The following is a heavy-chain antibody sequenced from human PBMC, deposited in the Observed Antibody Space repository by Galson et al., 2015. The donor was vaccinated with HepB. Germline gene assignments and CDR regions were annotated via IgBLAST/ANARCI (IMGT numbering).Heavy chain of an antibody. CDR1: GFTFSSES. Sequence: SLRLSCAASGFTFSSESMNWVRQAPGKGLEWVSYISATSETIYYADSVKGRFTISRDNAKKSLFLQMNSLRDEDTAVYYYARRYSGYDVGVFDYWGQGTLVTVSS. CDR3: ARRYSGYDVGVFDY. V-gene: IGHV3-48*02. J-gene: IGHJ4*02. CDR2: ISATSETI. D-gene: IGHD5-12*01.